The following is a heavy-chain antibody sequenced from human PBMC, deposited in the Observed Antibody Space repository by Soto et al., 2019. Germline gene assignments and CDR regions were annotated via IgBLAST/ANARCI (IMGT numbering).Heavy chain of an antibody. CDR3: ARRGSGSYYDY. D-gene: IGHD1-26*01. CDR2: ISGRGGTT. V-gene: IGHV3-23*01. CDR1: GFTFSTYA. Sequence: EVQLLESGGGLVQPGGSLRLSCPASGFTFSTYAMRWVRQDPGKGLEWVAAISGRGGTTYYADSVKGRFTISRDNSKNTLYLQMSSLRAEDTAVYYCARRGSGSYYDYWGQGTLVTVSS. J-gene: IGHJ4*02.